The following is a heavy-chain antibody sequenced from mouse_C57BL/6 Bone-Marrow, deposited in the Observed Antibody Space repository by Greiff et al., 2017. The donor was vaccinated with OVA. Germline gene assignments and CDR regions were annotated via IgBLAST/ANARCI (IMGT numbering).Heavy chain of an antibody. J-gene: IGHJ2*01. D-gene: IGHD1-1*01. V-gene: IGHV5-6*01. CDR1: GFTFSSYG. CDR2: ISSGGSYT. Sequence: VQRVESGGDLVKPGGSLKLSCAASGFTFSSYGMSWVRQTPDKRLEWVATISSGGSYTYYPDSVKGRFTISRDNAKNTLYLQMSSLKSEDTAMYYCARRGYGSSYYWGQGTTLTVSS. CDR3: ARRGYGSSYY.